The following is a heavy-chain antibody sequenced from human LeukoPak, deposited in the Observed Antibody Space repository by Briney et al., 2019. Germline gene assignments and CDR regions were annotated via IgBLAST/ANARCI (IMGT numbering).Heavy chain of an antibody. CDR3: ATERQEPAAYKGRNWFDP. J-gene: IGHJ5*02. CDR1: GYTLTELS. Sequence: ASVKVSCKVSGYTLTELSMHWVRQAPGKGLEWMGGFDPEDGETIYAQKFQGRVTMTEDTSTDTAYMEPSSLRSEDTAVYYCATERQEPAAYKGRNWFDPWGQGTLVTVSS. V-gene: IGHV1-24*01. CDR2: FDPEDGET. D-gene: IGHD2-2*01.